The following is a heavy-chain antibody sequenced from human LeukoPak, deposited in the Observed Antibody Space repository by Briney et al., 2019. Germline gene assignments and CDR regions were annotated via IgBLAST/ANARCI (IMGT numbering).Heavy chain of an antibody. V-gene: IGHV3-23*01. CDR1: GFTFSSYA. J-gene: IGHJ4*02. CDR2: ISGSGGNT. CDR3: AKDIQCTY. Sequence: GGSLRLSCAASGFTFSSYAMTWVRQAPGKGLEWVSLISGSGGNTYYADSVKGRFTISRDNSKNTLYLQMNSLRAEDTAVYHCAKDIQCTYWGQGTLVTVSS. D-gene: IGHD2-21*01.